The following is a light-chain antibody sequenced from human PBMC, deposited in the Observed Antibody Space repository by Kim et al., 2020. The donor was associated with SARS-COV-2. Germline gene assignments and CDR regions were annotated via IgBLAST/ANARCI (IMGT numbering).Light chain of an antibody. Sequence: GKTVTISCTRSSGSIASNYVQWYQQRPGSSPTTVIYEDNQRPSGVPDRFSGSIDSSSNSASLTISGRKTEDEADYYCQSYDSSNQVFGGGTQLTVL. V-gene: IGLV6-57*01. J-gene: IGLJ3*02. CDR3: QSYDSSNQV. CDR2: EDN. CDR1: SGSIASNY.